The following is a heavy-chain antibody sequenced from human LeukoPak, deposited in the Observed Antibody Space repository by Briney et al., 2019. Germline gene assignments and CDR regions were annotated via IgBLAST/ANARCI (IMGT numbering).Heavy chain of an antibody. CDR1: GFTFSDYY. CDR2: ISSSGSTI. CDR3: ARDRRLTVARYYYYGMDV. J-gene: IGHJ6*02. D-gene: IGHD4-23*01. Sequence: GGSLRLSCAASGFTFSDYYMSWIRQAPGKGLEWDSYISSSGSTIYYADSVKGRFTISRDNAKNSLYLQMNSLRAEDTAVYYCARDRRLTVARYYYYGMDVWGQGTTVTVSS. V-gene: IGHV3-11*01.